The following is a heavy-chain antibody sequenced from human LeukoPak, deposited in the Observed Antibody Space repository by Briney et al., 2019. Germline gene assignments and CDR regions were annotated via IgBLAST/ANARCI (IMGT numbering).Heavy chain of an antibody. V-gene: IGHV4-4*07. Sequence: PSETLSLTCTVSGGSISGYYWSWIRQPAGEGLQYIGHIHTSGMTNYNPSLKSRVTMSVDTSKNQFYLKVTSVTASDTAVYYCVRGGSAASAVFDYWGQGALVTASS. CDR2: IHTSGMT. D-gene: IGHD6-13*01. CDR3: VRGGSAASAVFDY. J-gene: IGHJ4*02. CDR1: GGSISGYY.